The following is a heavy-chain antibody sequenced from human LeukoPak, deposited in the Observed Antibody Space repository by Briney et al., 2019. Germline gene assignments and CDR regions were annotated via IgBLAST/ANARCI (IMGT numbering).Heavy chain of an antibody. Sequence: SGRSLRLSCAASGFTFSSYGMHWVRQAPGKGLEWVAVISYDGSNKYYADSVKGRFTISRDNSKNTLYLQMNSLRAEDTAVYYCARDLRYYDSSGYYLYWGQGTLVTVSS. J-gene: IGHJ4*02. CDR3: ARDLRYYDSSGYYLY. CDR2: ISYDGSNK. CDR1: GFTFSSYG. V-gene: IGHV3-30*19. D-gene: IGHD3-22*01.